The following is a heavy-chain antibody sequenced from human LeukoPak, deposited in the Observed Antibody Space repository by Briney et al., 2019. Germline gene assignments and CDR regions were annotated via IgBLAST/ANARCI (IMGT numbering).Heavy chain of an antibody. CDR1: GGSFSGYY. CDR3: ARRSVVTAGRKPYDF. J-gene: IGHJ4*02. Sequence: SETLSLTCAVYGGSFSGYYWSWIRQPPGKGLEWIGEIDHSGRTNSSASLKSRVTLSVDMSKNQFSLRLSSVTAADTAVYYCARRSVVTAGRKPYDFWDQGTLVTVSP. CDR2: IDHSGRT. D-gene: IGHD2-2*01. V-gene: IGHV4-34*01.